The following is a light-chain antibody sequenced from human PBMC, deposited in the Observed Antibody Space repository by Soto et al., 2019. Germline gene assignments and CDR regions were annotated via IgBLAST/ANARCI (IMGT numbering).Light chain of an antibody. CDR3: QQYGSSPNT. CDR1: QSVSSSY. CDR2: GAS. J-gene: IGKJ2*01. V-gene: IGKV3-20*01. Sequence: EIVLTQSPGTLSLSPGERATLSCRASQSVSSSYLAWYQQKPGQAPRLLISGASSRATGIPDRFSGSGSGTDFTLTISSLEPEDFAVYYCQQYGSSPNTFGQGTKLEIK.